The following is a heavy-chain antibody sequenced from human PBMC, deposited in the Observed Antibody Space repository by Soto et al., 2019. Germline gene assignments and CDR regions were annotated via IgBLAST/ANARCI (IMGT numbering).Heavy chain of an antibody. CDR1: GFTFSSYE. V-gene: IGHV3-48*03. D-gene: IGHD6-25*01. CDR3: ARVGAAGMDV. Sequence: PGGSLRLSCGASGFTFSSYEMNWVRQAPGKGLEWVSYISSSGSTIYYADSVKGRFTISRDNAKNSLYLQMNSLRAEDTAVYYCARVGAAGMDVWGQGTTVTVSS. J-gene: IGHJ6*02. CDR2: ISSSGSTI.